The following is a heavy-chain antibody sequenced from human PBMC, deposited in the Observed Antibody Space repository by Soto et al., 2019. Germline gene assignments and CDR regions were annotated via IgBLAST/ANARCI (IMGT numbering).Heavy chain of an antibody. CDR3: ARSPPGVAGRYYFDF. CDR2: IWYDGSNK. Sequence: QVQLVESGGGVVQPGRSLRLFCSSSGFAFSIYGMHWVRQTPGKGLEWVALIWYDGSNKYYADSVKGRFTISRDDSKNTLYLQMHSLRVEDTAVYFCARSPPGVAGRYYFDFWGQGTLVTVSS. D-gene: IGHD6-6*01. J-gene: IGHJ4*02. V-gene: IGHV3-33*01. CDR1: GFAFSIYG.